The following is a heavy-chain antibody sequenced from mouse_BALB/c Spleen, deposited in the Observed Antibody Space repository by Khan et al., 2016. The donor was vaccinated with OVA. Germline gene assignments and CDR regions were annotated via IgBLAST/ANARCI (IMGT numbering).Heavy chain of an antibody. CDR3: ARRGYYYGRGAWFAY. V-gene: IGHV2-2*02. D-gene: IGHD1-1*01. CDR2: IWSGGST. CDR1: GFSLTSYS. Sequence: QVQLKESGPGLVQPSQSLSITCTVSGFSLTSYSIHWVRQSPGKGLEWPGVIWSGGSTDYNAAFISRLSIRKDNSKSQVFFKMNSLQVNDTAIYYCARRGYYYGRGAWFAYWGQGTLVTVSA. J-gene: IGHJ3*01.